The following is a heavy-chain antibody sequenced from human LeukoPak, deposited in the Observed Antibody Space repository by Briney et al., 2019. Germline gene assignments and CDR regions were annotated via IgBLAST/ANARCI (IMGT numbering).Heavy chain of an antibody. CDR3: ARAYWSYYYDSSGYYNWFDP. J-gene: IGHJ5*02. CDR1: GGSISSYY. D-gene: IGHD3-22*01. Sequence: PSETLSLTCTVSGGSISSYYWSWIRQPPGKGLEWIGYIYYSGSTNYNPSLKSRVTISVDTSKNQFSLKLSSATAADTAVYYCARAYWSYYYDSSGYYNWFDPWGQGTLVTVSS. V-gene: IGHV4-59*01. CDR2: IYYSGST.